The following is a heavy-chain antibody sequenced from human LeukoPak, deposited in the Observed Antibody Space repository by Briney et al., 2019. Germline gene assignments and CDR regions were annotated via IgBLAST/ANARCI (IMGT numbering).Heavy chain of an antibody. CDR2: IYYSGST. Sequence: SETLSLTCTVSGGSISSSSYYWGWIRRPPGKGLEWIGSIYYSGSTYYNPSLKSRVTISVDTSKNQFSLKLSSVTAADTAVYYCARDRFGEYFDYWGQGTLVTVSS. CDR1: GGSISSSSYY. J-gene: IGHJ4*02. D-gene: IGHD3-10*01. CDR3: ARDRFGEYFDY. V-gene: IGHV4-39*07.